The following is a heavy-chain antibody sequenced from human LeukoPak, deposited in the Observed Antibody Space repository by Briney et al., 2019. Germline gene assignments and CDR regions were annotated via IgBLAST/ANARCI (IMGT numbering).Heavy chain of an antibody. J-gene: IGHJ3*02. D-gene: IGHD3-9*01. Sequence: GGSLRLSCAASGFTFSDHVMSWVRQAPGKGLEWVSAISGSGGSTYYADSVKGRFTISRDNSKNTLYLQMNSLRAEDTAVYYCAKDIELRYFDWLLSAFDIWGQGTMVTVSS. CDR3: AKDIELRYFDWLLSAFDI. CDR1: GFTFSDHV. CDR2: ISGSGGST. V-gene: IGHV3-23*01.